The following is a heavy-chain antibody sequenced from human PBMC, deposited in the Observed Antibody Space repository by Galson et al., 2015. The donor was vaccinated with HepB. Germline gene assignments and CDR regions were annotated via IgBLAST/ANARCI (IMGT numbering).Heavy chain of an antibody. CDR2: IIPIFGTA. V-gene: IGHV1-69*13. J-gene: IGHJ6*02. CDR1: GGTFSSYA. CDR3: ARSYYGSGASSYYYYYYGMDV. Sequence: SVKVSCKASGGTFSSYAISWVRQAPGQGLEWMGGIIPIFGTANYAQKFQGRVTITADESTSTAYMELSSLRSKDTAVYYCARSYYGSGASSYYYYYYGMDVWGQGTTVTVSS. D-gene: IGHD3-10*01.